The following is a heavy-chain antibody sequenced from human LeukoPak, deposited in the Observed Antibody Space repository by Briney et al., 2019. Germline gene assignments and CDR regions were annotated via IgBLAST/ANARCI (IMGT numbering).Heavy chain of an antibody. Sequence: ASVKVSCKASGGTFSSYAISWVRQAPGQGLEWMGRIIPILGIANYAQKFQGRVTITADKSTSTAYMELSSLRSEDTAVYYCAGDIIVGVPAAIRENWFDPWGQGTLVTVSS. V-gene: IGHV1-69*04. CDR3: AGDIIVGVPAAIRENWFDP. D-gene: IGHD2-2*02. CDR2: IIPILGIA. J-gene: IGHJ5*02. CDR1: GGTFSSYA.